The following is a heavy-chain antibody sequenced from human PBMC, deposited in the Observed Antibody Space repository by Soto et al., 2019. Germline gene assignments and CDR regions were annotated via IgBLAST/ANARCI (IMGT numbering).Heavy chain of an antibody. CDR3: AKLIVGATTFWFDP. D-gene: IGHD1-26*01. CDR2: IGAAGVTS. J-gene: IGHJ5*02. V-gene: IGHV3-23*01. Sequence: PGGSLRVSCAVSGLTFKDYPMSWVRRAPGKGLEWVSAIGAAGVTSYYADSVKGRFTISRDNSKNTLYLQMNSLRAEDTAVYYCAKLIVGATTFWFDPWGHGTLVTVSS. CDR1: GLTFKDYP.